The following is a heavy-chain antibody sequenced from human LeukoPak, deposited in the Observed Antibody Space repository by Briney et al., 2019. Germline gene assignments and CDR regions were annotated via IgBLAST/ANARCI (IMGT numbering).Heavy chain of an antibody. Sequence: PGGSLRLSCAASGFTFSSYAMSWVRRAPGKGLEWVSAISGSGGSTYYADSVKGRFTISRDNSKNTPYLQMNSLRAEDTAVYYCAKDVEQQLVRVGAFDIWGQGTMVTVSS. V-gene: IGHV3-23*01. J-gene: IGHJ3*02. CDR3: AKDVEQQLVRVGAFDI. D-gene: IGHD6-13*01. CDR2: ISGSGGST. CDR1: GFTFSSYA.